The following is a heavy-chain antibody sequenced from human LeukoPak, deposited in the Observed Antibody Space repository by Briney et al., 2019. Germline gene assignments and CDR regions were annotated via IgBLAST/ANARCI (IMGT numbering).Heavy chain of an antibody. Sequence: GGSLRLSCAASGFTFSSYSMNWVRQAPGKGLEWVSSISSSSSYIYYADSVKGRFTISRDNAKNSLYLQMNSLRAEDTAVYYCARALTPGSSLYYYYYGMDVWGQGTTVTVSS. CDR2: ISSSSSYI. CDR1: GFTFSSYS. CDR3: ARALTPGSSLYYYYYGMDV. V-gene: IGHV3-21*04. J-gene: IGHJ6*02. D-gene: IGHD6-13*01.